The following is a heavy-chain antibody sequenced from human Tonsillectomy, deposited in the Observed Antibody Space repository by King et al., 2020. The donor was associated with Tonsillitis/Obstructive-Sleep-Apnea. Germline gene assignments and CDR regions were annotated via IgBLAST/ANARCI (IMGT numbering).Heavy chain of an antibody. J-gene: IGHJ4*02. V-gene: IGHV3-33*01. Sequence: VQLVESGGGVVQPGRSLRLSCAASGFTFSSYGMHWVRQAPGKGLEWVAVIWYDGGNKYYADSVKGRFTISRDNSKNTLYLQMNILRAEDTAVYYCARDSRSTIFGVVTEFDYWGQGTLVTVSS. CDR1: GFTFSSYG. CDR2: IWYDGGNK. CDR3: ARDSRSTIFGVVTEFDY. D-gene: IGHD3-3*01.